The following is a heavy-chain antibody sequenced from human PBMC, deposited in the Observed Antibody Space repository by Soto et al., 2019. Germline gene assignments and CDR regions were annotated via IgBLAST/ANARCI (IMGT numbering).Heavy chain of an antibody. D-gene: IGHD3-3*01. CDR3: AKDHYDFWSGYRDFAY. J-gene: IGHJ4*02. CDR2: ISYDGSNK. V-gene: IGHV3-30*18. CDR1: GFSVWSYG. Sequence: PGGSLRLSCAASGFSVWSYGMHGVRQAPGKGLEWVAVISYDGSNKYYADSVKGRFTISRDNSKNTLYLQMNSLRAEDTAVYYCAKDHYDFWSGYRDFAYWGQGTLVTVSS.